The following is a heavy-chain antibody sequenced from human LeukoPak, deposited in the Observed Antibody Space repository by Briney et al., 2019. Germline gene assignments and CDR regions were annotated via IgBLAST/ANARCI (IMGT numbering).Heavy chain of an antibody. J-gene: IGHJ4*02. CDR2: IYYSGST. CDR3: ARHGTLIVPSAIPAPFHDFDY. V-gene: IGHV4-39*01. CDR1: GGSISSSSYY. Sequence: PSETLSLTCTVSGGSISSSSYYWGWIRQPPGKGLEWIGSIYYSGSTYYNPSLKSRVTISVDTSKNQFSLKLSSVTAADTAVYYCARHGTLIVPSAIPAPFHDFDYWGQGTLVTVSS. D-gene: IGHD2-2*02.